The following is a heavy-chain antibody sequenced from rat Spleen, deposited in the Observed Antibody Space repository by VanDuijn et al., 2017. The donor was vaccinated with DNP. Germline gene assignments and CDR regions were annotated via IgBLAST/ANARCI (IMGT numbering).Heavy chain of an antibody. Sequence: EVQLVESGGGLVQPGRSLKLSCAASGFTFSDYYMAWVRQAPTKGLEWVASITSSGGSTYYPDSVKGRFTISRDNAKNTLYLQMNSLRSEDTATYYCARTTRVYWYFDFWGPGTMVTVSS. V-gene: IGHV5-25*01. CDR3: ARTTRVYWYFDF. CDR1: GFTFSDYY. J-gene: IGHJ1*01. D-gene: IGHD1-4*01. CDR2: ITSSGGST.